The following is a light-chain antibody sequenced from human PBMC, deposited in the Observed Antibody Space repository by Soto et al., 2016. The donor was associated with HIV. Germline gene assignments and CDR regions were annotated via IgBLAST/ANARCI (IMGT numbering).Light chain of an antibody. CDR3: QQYNTYTT. Sequence: DIQMTQSPSTLSASVGDRVTITCRASQSISSWLAWYQQKPGKAPKVLIYKASSLETGVPSRFSGSGSGTEFTLTISSLQPDDFATYYCQQYNTYTTFGLGTKLE. V-gene: IGKV1-5*03. CDR1: QSISSW. CDR2: KAS. J-gene: IGKJ2*01.